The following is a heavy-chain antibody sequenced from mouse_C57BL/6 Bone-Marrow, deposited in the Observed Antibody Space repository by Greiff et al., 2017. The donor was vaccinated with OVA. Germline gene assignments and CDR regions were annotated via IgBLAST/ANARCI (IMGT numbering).Heavy chain of an antibody. CDR3: ARGRRRFAY. J-gene: IGHJ3*01. CDR2: ISSGGSYT. Sequence: EVQVVESGGDLVKPGGSLKLSCAASGFTFSSYGMSWVRPTPDKRLEWVANISSGGSYTYSPDSVKGRFTISRDKAKNTLYLQMSSLKSEDTAMYDGARGRRRFAYWGQGTLVTVSA. V-gene: IGHV5-6*01. CDR1: GFTFSSYG. D-gene: IGHD2-12*01.